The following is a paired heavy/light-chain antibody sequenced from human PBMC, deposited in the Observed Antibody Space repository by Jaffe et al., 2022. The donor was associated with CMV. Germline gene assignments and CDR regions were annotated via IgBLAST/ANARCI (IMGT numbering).Heavy chain of an antibody. CDR2: ISRSGDIR. Sequence: EVRLMESGGGLVQPGGSRRLSCAASGFIEINWLRQAPGQGLEWVSNISRSGDIRHYADSVKGRFTISRDNVKNSVYLQMNSLRVEDTAIYYCASGRDCPEGVCHNTAYFQHWGQGTVVTVSS. CDR3: ASGRDCPEGVCHNTAYFQH. CDR1: GFIE. D-gene: IGHD1-20*01. V-gene: IGHV3-48*03. J-gene: IGHJ1*01.
Light chain of an antibody. J-gene: IGKJ1*01. CDR2: EAS. Sequence: DIQMTQSPSTLSASVGDRVTITCRASQSISGWLAWYQQKPGEAPKLLIYEASNLETGVPSRFSGSGSGTEFTLTISSLQPDDFASYYCQQYNSYSWTFGQGTKVEIK. CDR3: QQYNSYSWT. V-gene: IGKV1-5*03. CDR1: QSISGW.